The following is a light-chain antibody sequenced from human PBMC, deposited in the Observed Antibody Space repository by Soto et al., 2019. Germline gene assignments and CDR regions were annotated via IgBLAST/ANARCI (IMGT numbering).Light chain of an antibody. CDR3: CSSEPSRTFV. Sequence: QSALTQPASVSGSPGQSITISCTGSSSAVGSYRLVSWYQHHPGKVPKLIIYEGSKRPSGVSNRFSGSEPGNTASLTISGLQAEDEADYYRCSSEPSRTFVFGTGTKVTVL. CDR1: SSAVGSYRL. J-gene: IGLJ1*01. V-gene: IGLV2-23*01. CDR2: EGS.